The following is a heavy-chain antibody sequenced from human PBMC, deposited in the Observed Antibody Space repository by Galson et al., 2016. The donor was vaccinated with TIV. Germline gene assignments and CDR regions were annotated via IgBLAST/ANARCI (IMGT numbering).Heavy chain of an antibody. Sequence: TLSLTCSVSGDSIGSGTYFWSWIRQPAGKGLEWIGRVYTTGIPSYNPSLKSPLTISLATSKNHFSLHLRSVTAADTAVYYCARAGIFLSEINNFWSGPSMDVWGHGTTVTVSS. CDR1: GDSIGSGTYF. CDR3: ARAGIFLSEINNFWSGPSMDV. V-gene: IGHV4-61*02. CDR2: VYTTGIP. J-gene: IGHJ6*02. D-gene: IGHD3-3*01.